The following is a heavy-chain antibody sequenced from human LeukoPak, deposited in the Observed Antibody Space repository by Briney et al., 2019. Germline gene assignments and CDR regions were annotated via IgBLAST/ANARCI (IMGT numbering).Heavy chain of an antibody. D-gene: IGHD1-26*01. V-gene: IGHV3-33*01. CDR3: ARDSNSGSNYEGVFDY. CDR2: IWYDGSLK. J-gene: IGHJ4*02. Sequence: GRSLRLSCAASGFTFSSYDMHWVRQAPGKGLEWVAVIWYDGSLKYYADSVKGRFTISRDNSKNTLYLQMNSLRAEDTALYYCARDSNSGSNYEGVFDYWGQGTLVTVSS. CDR1: GFTFSSYD.